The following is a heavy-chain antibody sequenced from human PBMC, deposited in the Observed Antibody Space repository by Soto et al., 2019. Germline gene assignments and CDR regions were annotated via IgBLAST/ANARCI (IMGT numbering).Heavy chain of an antibody. Sequence: SETLSLTCAVYGGSFSGYYWSWIRQPPGKGLEWIGEINHSGSTNYNPSLKSRVTISVDTSKNQFSLKLSSVTAADTAVYYCARGRSGWSKNHDDIVVVPAGRYYYYYMDVWGKGTTVTVSS. CDR1: GGSFSGYY. D-gene: IGHD2-2*01. V-gene: IGHV4-34*01. CDR3: ARGRSGWSKNHDDIVVVPAGRYYYYYMDV. CDR2: INHSGST. J-gene: IGHJ6*03.